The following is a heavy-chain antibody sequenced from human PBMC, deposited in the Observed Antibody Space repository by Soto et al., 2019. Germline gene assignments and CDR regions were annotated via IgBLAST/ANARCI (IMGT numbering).Heavy chain of an antibody. V-gene: IGHV4-59*01. D-gene: IGHD1-1*01. CDR2: IYYSGST. CDR1: GGSISIYY. J-gene: IGHJ4*02. CDR3: ARGNPWDY. Sequence: QVQLQESGPGLVRPSETLSLTCTVSGGSISIYYWTWIRQPPGKGLEWIGYIYYSGSTDYNPSLKSRVSISVYTSKNQFSLKLSSVTAADTAMYYCARGNPWDYWGQGTLVTVST.